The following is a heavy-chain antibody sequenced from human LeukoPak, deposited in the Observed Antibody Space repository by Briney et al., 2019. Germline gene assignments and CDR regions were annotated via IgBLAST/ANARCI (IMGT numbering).Heavy chain of an antibody. D-gene: IGHD4-17*01. J-gene: IGHJ4*02. CDR3: ARDLTSVPTR. CDR2: ISSSGSTK. CDR1: GFTFSSDS. V-gene: IGHV3-48*02. Sequence: GGSLRLSCAVSGFTFSSDSMNWVRQAPGKGLEWVSYISSSGSTKHYVDSVKGRFTISRDNAKNSVYLQMNSLRDEDTAVYYCARDLTSVPTRWGEGTLVTVS.